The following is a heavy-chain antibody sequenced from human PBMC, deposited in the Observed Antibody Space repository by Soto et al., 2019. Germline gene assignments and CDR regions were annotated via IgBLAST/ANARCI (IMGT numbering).Heavy chain of an antibody. J-gene: IGHJ4*02. Sequence: GGSLRLSCAASGFTFSSYAMSWVRQAPGKGLEWVSAISGSGGSTYYADSVKGRFTISRDNSKNTLYLQMNSLRAEDTAVYYCALIVGATPAQPYLDYWGQGTLVTVSS. V-gene: IGHV3-23*01. CDR1: GFTFSSYA. CDR2: ISGSGGST. D-gene: IGHD1-26*01. CDR3: ALIVGATPAQPYLDY.